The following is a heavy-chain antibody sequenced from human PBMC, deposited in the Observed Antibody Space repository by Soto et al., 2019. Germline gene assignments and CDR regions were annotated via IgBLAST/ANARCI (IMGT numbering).Heavy chain of an antibody. CDR3: TRGPRPTSIGTGAF. CDR1: GFSFSSDE. CDR2: ITDDGSTT. D-gene: IGHD3-10*01. J-gene: IGHJ4*02. Sequence: EVQVMESGGGLVQPGGSLRLSCAASGFSFSSDEMNWVRQVPGQGPQWVARITDDGSTTYYAASVEGRFTISRDNAKNALYLQMTSLRPDDTAVYYCTRGPRPTSIGTGAFWGQGTLVTVSS. V-gene: IGHV3-48*03.